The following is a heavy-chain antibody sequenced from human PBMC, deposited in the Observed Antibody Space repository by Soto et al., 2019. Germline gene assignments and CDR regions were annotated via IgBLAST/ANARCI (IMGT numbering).Heavy chain of an antibody. CDR2: TYYRSKWYN. CDR3: ARVRYSSSWGTYYYYGMDV. CDR1: GDSVSSNSAA. J-gene: IGHJ6*02. D-gene: IGHD6-13*01. V-gene: IGHV6-1*01. Sequence: SQTLSLTCAISGDSVSSNSAAWNWIRQSPSRGLEWLGRTYYRSKWYNDYAVSVKSRITINSDTSKNQFSLQLNSVTPEDTAVYYCARVRYSSSWGTYYYYGMDVWGQGTTVTVSS.